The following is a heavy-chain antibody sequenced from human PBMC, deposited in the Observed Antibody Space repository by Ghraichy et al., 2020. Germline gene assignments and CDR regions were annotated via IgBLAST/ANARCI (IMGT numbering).Heavy chain of an antibody. CDR1: GYIFVTYG. D-gene: IGHD3-16*01. V-gene: IGHV1-18*01. Sequence: ASVKVSCKPSGYIFVTYGVSWVRQVPGQGLEWMGWISASKGNTNYAQSLQGRITLTTDISATTVYMDLRSLTSHDTAIYYCARSFAGDGPFDYWGHGTLVTVSS. CDR3: ARSFAGDGPFDY. CDR2: ISASKGNT. J-gene: IGHJ4*01.